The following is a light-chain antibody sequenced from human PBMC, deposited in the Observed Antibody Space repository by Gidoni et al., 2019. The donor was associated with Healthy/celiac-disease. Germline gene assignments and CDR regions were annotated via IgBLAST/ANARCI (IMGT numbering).Light chain of an antibody. CDR2: AAS. Sequence: DIQMTKSPSSLSASVGDRVTITCRASQSISSYLNWYQQKPGKAPKLLIYAASSLQSGVPSRFSGSGSGTDFTLTISSLQPEDFSTYYCQQRYSTPPVTFGQGPRLEIK. CDR1: QSISSY. CDR3: QQRYSTPPVT. J-gene: IGKJ5*01. V-gene: IGKV1-39*01.